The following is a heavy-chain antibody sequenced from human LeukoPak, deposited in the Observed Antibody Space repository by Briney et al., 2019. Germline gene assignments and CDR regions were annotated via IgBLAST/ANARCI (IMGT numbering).Heavy chain of an antibody. J-gene: IGHJ6*03. CDR3: ASETKGEKFSYFSAVKKPYYYYYMDV. CDR1: GGTFSSYA. V-gene: IGHV1-69*13. CDR2: IIPIFGTA. Sequence: GASVKVSCKGSGGTFSSYAISWVRQAPGQGLEWMGGIIPIFGTANYAQKFQGRVTITADESTSTAYMELSSLRSEDTAVYYCASETKGEKFSYFSAVKKPYYYYYMDVWGKGTTVTVSS. D-gene: IGHD2-15*01.